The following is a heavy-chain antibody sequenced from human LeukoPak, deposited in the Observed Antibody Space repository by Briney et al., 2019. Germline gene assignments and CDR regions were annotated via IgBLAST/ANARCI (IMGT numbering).Heavy chain of an antibody. CDR1: GYTFTGYY. CDR3: ARDLPSRYSSSWYVPFEDY. Sequence: ASVKVSCKASGYTFTGYYMHWVRQAPGQGLEWMGWINPNSGGTNYAQKFQGRVTTTRDTSISTAYMELSRLRSDDTAVYYCARDLPSRYSSSWYVPFEDYWGQGTLVTVSS. D-gene: IGHD6-13*01. CDR2: INPNSGGT. V-gene: IGHV1-2*02. J-gene: IGHJ4*02.